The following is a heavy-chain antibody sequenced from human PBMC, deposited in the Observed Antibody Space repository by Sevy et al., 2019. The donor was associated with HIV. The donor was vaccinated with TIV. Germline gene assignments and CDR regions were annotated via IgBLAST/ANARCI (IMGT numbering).Heavy chain of an antibody. CDR1: GFIFGTYA. V-gene: IGHV3-23*01. CDR3: AKGDRTFYGMDV. CDR2: ISGSGGST. Sequence: GGSLRLSCAASGFIFGTYAMSWVRQAPGKGLEWVSAISGSGGSTYYADSLKGRFTISRDNSNKKLYLQMNSLRAEDTAVYYCAKGDRTFYGMDVWGQGTTVTVSS. J-gene: IGHJ6*02.